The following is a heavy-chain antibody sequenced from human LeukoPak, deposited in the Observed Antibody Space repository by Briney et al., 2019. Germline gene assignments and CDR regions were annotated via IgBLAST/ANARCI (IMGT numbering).Heavy chain of an antibody. Sequence: SETLSLTCAVYGGSFSGYYWSWIRQPPGKGLEWIGEINHSGSTNYNSSLKSRVTISVDTSKNQFSLKLSSVTAADTAVYYCARSPSAVASLFRWGQGTLVTVSS. V-gene: IGHV4-34*01. CDR2: INHSGST. D-gene: IGHD6-19*01. J-gene: IGHJ4*02. CDR1: GGSFSGYY. CDR3: ARSPSAVASLFR.